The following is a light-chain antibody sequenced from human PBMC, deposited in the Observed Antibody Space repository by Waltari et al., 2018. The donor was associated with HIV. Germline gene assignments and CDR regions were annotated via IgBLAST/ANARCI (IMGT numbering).Light chain of an antibody. CDR1: SRDLGGYDF. Sequence: QSALTPPASVSGSPGQSITISCPGSSRDLGGYDFVPWYQQHPGKAPKLIIYDVIERPSGVSNRFSASKSGNTASLTISGLQPEDEADYYCCSFIGRSTLIFGGGTKVTVV. CDR3: CSFIGRSTLI. J-gene: IGLJ2*01. CDR2: DVI. V-gene: IGLV2-23*02.